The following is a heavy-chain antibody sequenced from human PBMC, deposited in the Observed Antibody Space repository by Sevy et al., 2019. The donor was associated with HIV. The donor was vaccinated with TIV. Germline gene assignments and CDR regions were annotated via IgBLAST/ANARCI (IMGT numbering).Heavy chain of an antibody. J-gene: IGHJ4*02. D-gene: IGHD3-22*01. CDR1: GFTFSSYA. CDR2: ISGSGGST. V-gene: IGHV3-23*01. Sequence: GGSLRLSCAASGFTFSSYAMRWVRQAPGKGLEWVSAISGSGGSTYYVDSVKGRFTISRDNSKNTLYLQMNSLRAEDTAVYYCAKESAYYDSSGYYTDGGYFDYWGQGTLVTVSS. CDR3: AKESAYYDSSGYYTDGGYFDY.